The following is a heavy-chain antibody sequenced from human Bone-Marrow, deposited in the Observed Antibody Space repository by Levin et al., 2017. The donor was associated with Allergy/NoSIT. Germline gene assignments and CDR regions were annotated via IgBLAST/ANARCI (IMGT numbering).Heavy chain of an antibody. Sequence: PGGSLRLSCAASGFRFSDYVMNWVRQAPGKGLEWVSVISGSGDHTYYADSVKGRFTISRDTSKNTLYLQMNSLSAEDTAIYYCVRTPGALVVTPYFDYWGQGTLVTVSS. V-gene: IGHV3-23*01. J-gene: IGHJ4*02. CDR3: VRTPGALVVTPYFDY. CDR1: GFRFSDYV. D-gene: IGHD2-21*01. CDR2: ISGSGDHT.